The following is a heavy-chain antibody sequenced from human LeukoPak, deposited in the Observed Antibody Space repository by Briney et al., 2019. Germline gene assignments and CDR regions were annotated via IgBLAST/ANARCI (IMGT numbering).Heavy chain of an antibody. Sequence: ASVKVSCKASGYTFTGYYMHWVRQAPGQGLEWMGWINPNSGGTNYAQKFQGRVTMTRDTSISTAYMELSRLRSDDTAVYYCARPLKGGGSRRPSAFDIWGQGTMVTVSS. D-gene: IGHD2-15*01. CDR2: INPNSGGT. CDR1: GYTFTGYY. J-gene: IGHJ3*02. CDR3: ARPLKGGGSRRPSAFDI. V-gene: IGHV1-2*02.